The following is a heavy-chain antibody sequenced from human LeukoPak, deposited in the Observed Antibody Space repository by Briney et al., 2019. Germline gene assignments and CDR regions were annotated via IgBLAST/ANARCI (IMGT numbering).Heavy chain of an antibody. CDR3: AREVLTGPRYFDY. CDR1: GFTFSDYS. J-gene: IGHJ4*02. CDR2: ISSGSTYI. D-gene: IGHD3-10*01. V-gene: IGHV3-21*01. Sequence: PGGSLRLSCAASGFTFSDYSMNWVRQAPGKGLEWVSSISSGSTYIYYADSVRGRFTISRDNAKNSLYPQMNSLRAEDTAVYYCAREVLTGPRYFDYWGQGTLVTVSS.